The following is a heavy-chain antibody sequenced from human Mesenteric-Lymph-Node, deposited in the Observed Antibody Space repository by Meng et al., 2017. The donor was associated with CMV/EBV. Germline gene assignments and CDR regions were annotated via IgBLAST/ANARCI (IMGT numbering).Heavy chain of an antibody. CDR2: IYYSGAT. CDR1: GDSINRPPFF. J-gene: IGHJ5*02. D-gene: IGHD4-11*01. CDR3: AREDSSGWFGP. Sequence: CNVSGDSINRPPFFWAWIRQPPGKGLEWIGSIYYSGATYYNPSLKSRVSISLDTSKNQFSLNVTSVTAADTGLYSCAREDSSGWFGPWGQGTLVTVSS. V-gene: IGHV4-39*07.